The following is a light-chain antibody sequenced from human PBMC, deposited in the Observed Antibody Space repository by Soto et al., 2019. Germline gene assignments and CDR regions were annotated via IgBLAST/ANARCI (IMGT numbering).Light chain of an antibody. CDR2: AAS. V-gene: IGKV1-39*01. CDR3: QQSYITPYT. Sequence: DLQMTQSPSSLSASVGDRVTITCRASQSISTYLNWYQQKPGNTPKLLIYAASSVQSGVPSRFSGSGSGTDFTLTISSLQPEDFATYYCQQSYITPYTFGQGTKLEIK. J-gene: IGKJ2*01. CDR1: QSISTY.